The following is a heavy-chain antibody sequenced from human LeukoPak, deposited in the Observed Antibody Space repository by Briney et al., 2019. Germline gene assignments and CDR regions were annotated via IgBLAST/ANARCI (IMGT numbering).Heavy chain of an antibody. CDR2: ISHGGGT. CDR1: GVPFSGYS. J-gene: IGHJ4*02. Sequence: KTSETLSLTCAVHGVPFSGYSWSWIRQAPGKGLEWIGEISHGGGTNYNPSLKSRATISGDTSENHFFLRLTSVSAADTRVYYCARLPGGHPEGVCYNYGVRETRVTV. D-gene: IGHD2-8*01. CDR3: ARLPGGHPEGVCYNY. V-gene: IGHV4-34*01.